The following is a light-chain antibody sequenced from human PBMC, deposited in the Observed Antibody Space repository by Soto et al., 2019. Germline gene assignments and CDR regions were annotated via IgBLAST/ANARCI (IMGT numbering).Light chain of an antibody. Sequence: SALTQPASVSGCPGHSITISCSGTSNEVGSLYLVSWYQQNTCKAPELIIYEGNKRPSGVSNRLSGCNSGNTDSLTISGLQAADEADYFCCSYAGLSTPYVVGTGTKVTVL. CDR2: EGN. V-gene: IGLV2-23*01. CDR1: SNEVGSLYL. CDR3: CSYAGLSTPYV. J-gene: IGLJ1*01.